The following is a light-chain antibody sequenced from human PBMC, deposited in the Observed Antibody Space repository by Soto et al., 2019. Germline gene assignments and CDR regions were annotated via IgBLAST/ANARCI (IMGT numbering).Light chain of an antibody. J-gene: IGKJ1*01. CDR2: DAS. CDR3: QDRSNWPLGT. V-gene: IGKV3-11*01. Sequence: EIVLTQSPGSLSLSPGEGSTLSCRASQSVTNYLAWYQQKPGQAPRLLIYDASTRATGIPARFSGRGSGTDFTLTINGLEPEDSAVYYCQDRSNWPLGTFGQGTKVDIK. CDR1: QSVTNY.